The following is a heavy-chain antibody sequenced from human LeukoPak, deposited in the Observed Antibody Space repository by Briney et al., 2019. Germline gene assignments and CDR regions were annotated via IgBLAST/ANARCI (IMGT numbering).Heavy chain of an antibody. CDR1: GFTFSSHA. V-gene: IGHV3-30-3*01. CDR2: ISYDGSSK. J-gene: IGHJ4*02. Sequence: GGSLRLSCAASGFTFSSHAIHWVRQAPGKGLEWVTFISYDGSSKSYADSVKGRFTISRDNAENSLYLQMNSLRAEDTAVYYCARDRSISGLEFWGQGTLVTVSS. D-gene: IGHD3-3*02. CDR3: ARDRSISGLEF.